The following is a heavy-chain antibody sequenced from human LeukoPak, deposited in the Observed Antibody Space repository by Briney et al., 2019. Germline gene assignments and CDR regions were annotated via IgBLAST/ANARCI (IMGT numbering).Heavy chain of an antibody. V-gene: IGHV3-11*01. CDR3: AREKWGPPDH. CDR2: INSGGSTI. J-gene: IGHJ4*02. D-gene: IGHD1-26*01. Sequence: GGSLRLSCAASGFTFSDYYMSWIRQAPGKGLEWVSYINSGGSTIYYVDSVKGRFTISRDNAKNLLYLQMNSLRAEDTAVYYCAREKWGPPDHWGQGTLVTVSS. CDR1: GFTFSDYY.